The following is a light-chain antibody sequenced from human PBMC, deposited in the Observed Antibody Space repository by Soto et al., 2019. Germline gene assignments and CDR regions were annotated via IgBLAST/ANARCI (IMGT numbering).Light chain of an antibody. Sequence: EIVLTQSPATLSVSPGERATLSCRASQSVGSNLAWYQQKPGQAPRLVIYDLFTRATGVPTRFSGSGSGRDLTLTISSLQSEDFAVYYCQQYNSWPHTFGGGTKVEIK. CDR3: QQYNSWPHT. V-gene: IGKV3-15*01. CDR2: DLF. CDR1: QSVGSN. J-gene: IGKJ4*01.